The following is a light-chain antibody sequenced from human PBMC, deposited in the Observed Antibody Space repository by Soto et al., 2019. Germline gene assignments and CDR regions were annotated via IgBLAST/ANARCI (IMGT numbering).Light chain of an antibody. J-gene: IGKJ1*01. V-gene: IGKV3D-15*01. Sequence: ETVLTQSPATVSLSPGDRATLPCRASQSVSSNKLAWYQQKPGQAPRLLIYAASSRATGIPDRFSGSGSGTDFTLTISSLQSEDFTVYYCQQYNNWPSTFGQGSKVDI. CDR2: AAS. CDR1: QSVSSN. CDR3: QQYNNWPST.